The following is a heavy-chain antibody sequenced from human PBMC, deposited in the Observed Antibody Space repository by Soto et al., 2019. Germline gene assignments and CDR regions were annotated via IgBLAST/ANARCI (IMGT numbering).Heavy chain of an antibody. V-gene: IGHV1-18*01. Sequence: QVQLVQSGAEVKKPGASVKVSCKASGYTFASYGISWVRQAPGQGLEWMGWISAYNGNTNYAQKFQGRVTMTTDTITRAAYTEVSSLRSDDPAAYYRAREGTCSSTSCPTALSVRMDVWGQGTPVTVSS. CDR3: AREGTCSSTSCPTALSVRMDV. CDR2: ISAYNGNT. CDR1: GYTFASYG. D-gene: IGHD2-2*01. J-gene: IGHJ6*02.